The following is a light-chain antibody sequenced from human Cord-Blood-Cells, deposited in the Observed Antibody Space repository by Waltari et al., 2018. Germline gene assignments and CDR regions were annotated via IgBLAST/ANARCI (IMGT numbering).Light chain of an antibody. V-gene: IGLV2-23*02. J-gene: IGLJ1*01. Sequence: QSALTQPASVSGSPGQSITIPCTGTSSDVGSYNLVSWYQQHPGKAPKLMIYEVSKRPSGVSNRFSGSKSGNTDSLTISGLQAEDEADYYCCSYAGSSTYVFGTGTKVTVL. CDR3: CSYAGSSTYV. CDR2: EVS. CDR1: SSDVGSYNL.